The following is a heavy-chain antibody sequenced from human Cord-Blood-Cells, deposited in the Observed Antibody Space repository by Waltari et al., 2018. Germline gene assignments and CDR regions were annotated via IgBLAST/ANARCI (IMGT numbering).Heavy chain of an antibody. CDR2: FDPEDGET. J-gene: IGHJ4*02. V-gene: IGHV1-24*01. CDR1: GYPLTELS. CDR3: ATTGGGTQLGIFDY. Sequence: QVQLVQSGAEVKKPGASVKVSCTVSGYPLTELSIPWVRQAPGKGLEWMGGFDPEDGETIYAQKFQGRVTMTEDTSTDTAYMELSSLRSEDTAVYYCATTGGGTQLGIFDYWGQGTLVTVSS. D-gene: IGHD7-27*01.